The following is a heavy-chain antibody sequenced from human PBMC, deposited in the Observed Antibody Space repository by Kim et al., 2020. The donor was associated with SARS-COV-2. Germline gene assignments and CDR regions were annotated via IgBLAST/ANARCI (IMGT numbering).Heavy chain of an antibody. J-gene: IGHJ4*02. Sequence: GTTIYYADSVKGRFTISRENAKNSLYLQINSLRAEDTAVYYCARDWYLDYWGQGTLVTVSS. CDR3: ARDWYLDY. CDR2: GTTI. V-gene: IGHV3-11*01.